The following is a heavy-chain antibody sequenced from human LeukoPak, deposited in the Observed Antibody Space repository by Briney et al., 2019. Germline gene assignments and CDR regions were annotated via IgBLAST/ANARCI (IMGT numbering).Heavy chain of an antibody. CDR2: ISAHNGNT. V-gene: IGHV1-18*01. J-gene: IGHJ2*01. CDR3: ARDGYFDL. CDR1: GYTFTTHG. Sequence: GASVKVSCKASGYTFTTHGIAWVRQAPGQGLEWMGLISAHNGNTNNAQSLQGRVTMTTDTSTNKAYMELRSLRSDDTAVYYCARDGYFDLWGRGTLITVSA.